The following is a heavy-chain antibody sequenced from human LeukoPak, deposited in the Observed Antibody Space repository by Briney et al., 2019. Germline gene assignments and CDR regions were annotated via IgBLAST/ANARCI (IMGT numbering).Heavy chain of an antibody. CDR3: ARVGAGTRAFDI. CDR2: INPNSGGT. D-gene: IGHD6-13*01. J-gene: IGHJ3*02. V-gene: IGHV1-2*02. CDR1: GYTFTGYY. Sequence: ASVTVSCKASGYTFTGYYMHWVRQAPGQGLEWMGWINPNSGGTNYAQKFQGRVTMTRDTSISTAYMELSRLRSDDTAVYYCARVGAGTRAFDIWGQGTMVTVSS.